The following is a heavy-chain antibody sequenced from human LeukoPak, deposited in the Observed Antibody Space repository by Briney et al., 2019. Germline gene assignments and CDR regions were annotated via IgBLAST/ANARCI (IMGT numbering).Heavy chain of an antibody. CDR3: ARASVRYFDY. D-gene: IGHD3-10*02. V-gene: IGHV4-34*01. CDR1: GGSFSGYY. CDR2: INHSGST. Sequence: SETLSLTCAVYGGSFSGYYWSWIRQPPGKGLEWIGGINHSGSTNYNPSLKSRVTISVDTSKNQFSLKLSSVTAADTAVYYCARASVRYFDYWGQGTLVTVSS. J-gene: IGHJ4*02.